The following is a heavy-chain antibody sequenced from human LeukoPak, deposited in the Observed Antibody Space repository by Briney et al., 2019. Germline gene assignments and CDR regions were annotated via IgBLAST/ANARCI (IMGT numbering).Heavy chain of an antibody. D-gene: IGHD3-10*01. Sequence: PSETLSLTCTVSGGSISSSSYYWGWIRQPPGKGLEWIGSIYYSGSTYYNPSLKSRVTISVDTSKNQFSLKLSSVTAADTAVYYCAKGSYGSGSYPLDYWGQGTLVTVSS. CDR3: AKGSYGSGSYPLDY. CDR2: IYYSGST. J-gene: IGHJ4*02. CDR1: GGSISSSSYY. V-gene: IGHV4-39*07.